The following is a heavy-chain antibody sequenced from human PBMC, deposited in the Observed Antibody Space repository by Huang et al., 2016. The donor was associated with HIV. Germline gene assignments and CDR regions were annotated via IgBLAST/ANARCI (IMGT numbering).Heavy chain of an antibody. Sequence: QVQLVQSVAEVKKPGASVTISCKASGFGILFYYIHWVRQAHGQGLEWMGKVNPSGGGADYAQKFKGRVTMTRDTSTRSLYMELSSLRSEDTAVYYCAREGITPSGTEVSGFDFWGQGTPVSVSS. D-gene: IGHD6-13*01. V-gene: IGHV1-46*03. CDR3: AREGITPSGTEVSGFDF. CDR1: GFGILFYY. J-gene: IGHJ5*01. CDR2: VNPSGGGA.